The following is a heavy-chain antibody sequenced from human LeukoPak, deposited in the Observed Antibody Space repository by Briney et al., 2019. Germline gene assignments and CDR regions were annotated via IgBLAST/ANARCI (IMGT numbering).Heavy chain of an antibody. CDR1: GFTFSSYA. CDR3: AKGSYYCNSNSCPQYYYYMDV. CDR2: ISGTGGST. D-gene: IGHD2-2*01. Sequence: PGGSLRLSCAASGFTFSSYAMSWVRQAPGKGLEWVSAISGTGGSTYYADSVKGRFTISRDNSKNTLYLQMNSLRAEDTAVYYCAKGSYYCNSNSCPQYYYYMDVWGKGTTVTVSS. V-gene: IGHV3-23*01. J-gene: IGHJ6*03.